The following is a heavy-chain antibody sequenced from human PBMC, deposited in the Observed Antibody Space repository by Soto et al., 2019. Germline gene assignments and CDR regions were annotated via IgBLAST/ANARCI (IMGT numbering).Heavy chain of an antibody. CDR2: MSAHNGST. J-gene: IGHJ4*02. Sequence: QVDLVQSGAEVKKPGASVKVSCKASGYTFTSYGITWVRQAPGQGLEWMGWMSAHNGSTDYAQKLQGRVIVTRDTSTSTAYMELRSLRSDDTAVYYCARGRYGDYWGQGALVTVSS. CDR1: GYTFTSYG. CDR3: ARGRYGDY. D-gene: IGHD1-1*01. V-gene: IGHV1-18*01.